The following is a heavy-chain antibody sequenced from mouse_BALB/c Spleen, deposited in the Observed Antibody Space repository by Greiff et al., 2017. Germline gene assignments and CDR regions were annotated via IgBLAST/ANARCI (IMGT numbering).Heavy chain of an antibody. CDR2: INSNGGST. V-gene: IGHV5-6-2*01. CDR3: ARLNDYDLFDY. Sequence: EVMLVESGGGLVKLGGSLKLSCAASGFTFSSYYMSWVRQTPEKRLELVAAINSNGGSTYYPDTVKGRFTISRDNAKNTLYLQMSSLKSEDTALYYCARLNDYDLFDYWGQGTTLTVSS. J-gene: IGHJ2*01. CDR1: GFTFSSYY. D-gene: IGHD2-4*01.